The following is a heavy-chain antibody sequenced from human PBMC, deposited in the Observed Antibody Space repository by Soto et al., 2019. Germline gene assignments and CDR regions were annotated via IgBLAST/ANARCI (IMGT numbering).Heavy chain of an antibody. D-gene: IGHD3-22*01. Sequence: PSETLSLTCTVSGGSISSSGSYWGWVRQPPGKGLEWIVSFYYTGGTYSTYYNPSLKSRVTISVDTPKRQFSLNLRSVTAADTAVYYCARGSYYYDSSGYYDPRPFDYWGQGTLVTVSS. J-gene: IGHJ4*02. CDR3: ARGSYYYDSSGYYDPRPFDY. V-gene: IGHV4-39*01. CDR2: FYYTGGTYST. CDR1: GGSISSSGSY.